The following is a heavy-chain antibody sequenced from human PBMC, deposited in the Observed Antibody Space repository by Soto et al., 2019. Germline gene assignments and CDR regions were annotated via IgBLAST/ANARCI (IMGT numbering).Heavy chain of an antibody. CDR2: IDPSDSYT. V-gene: IGHV5-10-1*01. J-gene: IGHJ6*02. D-gene: IGHD1-1*01. CDR1: GYSFTSYW. Sequence: PGESLKISCKGSGYSFTSYWISWVRQMPGKGLEWMGRIDPSDSYTNYSPSFQGHVTISADKSISTAYLQWSSLKASDTAMYYCVRYKAGDYYYGMDVWGQGTTVNVSS. CDR3: VRYKAGDYYYGMDV.